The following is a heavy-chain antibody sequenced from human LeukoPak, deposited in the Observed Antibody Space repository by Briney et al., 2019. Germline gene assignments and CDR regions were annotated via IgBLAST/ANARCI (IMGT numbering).Heavy chain of an antibody. CDR3: ARGRFIAGTTAYYFDY. D-gene: IGHD1-26*01. V-gene: IGHV3-7*03. J-gene: IGHJ4*02. Sequence: GGSLRLSCVDSGFTFSSHWMSWVRQAPGKGLEWVANINQGEGEKYYVDSVKGRFTISRDNAKKSLFLQMNSLRAEDTAVYYCARGRFIAGTTAYYFDYWGQGTLVTVSS. CDR2: INQGEGEK. CDR1: GFTFSSHW.